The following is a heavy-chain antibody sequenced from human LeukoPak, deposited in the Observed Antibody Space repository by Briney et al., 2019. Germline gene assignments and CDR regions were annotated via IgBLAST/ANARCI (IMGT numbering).Heavy chain of an antibody. V-gene: IGHV3-33*01. D-gene: IGHD5-12*01. J-gene: IGHJ4*02. CDR3: ARGRGYSGYEAIDY. CDR2: IWYDGSNK. Sequence: GRSLRLPCAASGFTFSSYGMHWVRQAPGKGLEWVAVIWYDGSNKYYADSVRGRFTISRDNSKNTLYLQMNSLRAEDTAVYYCARGRGYSGYEAIDYWGQGTLVTVSS. CDR1: GFTFSSYG.